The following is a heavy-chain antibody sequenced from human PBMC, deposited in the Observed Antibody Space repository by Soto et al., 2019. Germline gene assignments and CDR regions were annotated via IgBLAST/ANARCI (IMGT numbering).Heavy chain of an antibody. Sequence: EVQLLESGGGLVQPGGSLRLSCAASGFTFSSYAMSWVRQAPGKGLEWASAISGSGGSTYYADSVKGRFTISRDNSKNTLYLQMNGLRAEDTAVYYCAKPPEQRAYSSRFDYWGQGTLVTVSS. CDR1: GFTFSSYA. J-gene: IGHJ4*02. V-gene: IGHV3-23*01. CDR2: ISGSGGST. D-gene: IGHD6-13*01. CDR3: AKPPEQRAYSSRFDY.